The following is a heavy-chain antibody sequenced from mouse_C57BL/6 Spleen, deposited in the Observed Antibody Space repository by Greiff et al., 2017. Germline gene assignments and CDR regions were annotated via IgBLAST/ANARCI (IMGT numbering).Heavy chain of an antibody. CDR2: IYPGSGNT. Sequence: VQLQQSGPELVKPGASVKISCKASGYSFTSYYIHWVKQRPGPGLEWIGWIYPGSGNTKYNEKFKGKATLTADTSSSTAYMQLSSLTSEDSAVYYCPITTVVATPYWYFDVWGTGTTVTVSS. CDR1: GYSFTSYY. D-gene: IGHD1-1*01. CDR3: PITTVVATPYWYFDV. J-gene: IGHJ1*03. V-gene: IGHV1-66*01.